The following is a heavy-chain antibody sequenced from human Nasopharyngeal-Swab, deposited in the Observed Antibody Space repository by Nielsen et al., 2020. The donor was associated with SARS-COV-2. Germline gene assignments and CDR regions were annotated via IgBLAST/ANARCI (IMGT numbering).Heavy chain of an antibody. V-gene: IGHV4-61*01. CDR2: IYYSGST. CDR1: GGSISSSSYY. J-gene: IGHJ4*02. CDR3: ARATSGSYYPFDY. Sequence: SETLSLTCTVSGGSISSSSYYWSWIRQPPGKGLEWIGYIYYSGSTNYNPSLKSRVTISVDTSKNQFSLKLSSVTAADTAVYYCARATSGSYYPFDYWGQGTLVTASS. D-gene: IGHD1-26*01.